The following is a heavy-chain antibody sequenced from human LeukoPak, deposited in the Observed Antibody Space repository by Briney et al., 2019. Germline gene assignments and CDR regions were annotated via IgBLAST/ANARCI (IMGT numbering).Heavy chain of an antibody. V-gene: IGHV3-33*01. J-gene: IGHJ3*02. Sequence: PGGSLRLSCAASGFTFNTYGMYWVRQAPGKGLEWVAFIWKDGNKKYYVESVKGRFTISRDNSKKTRYKKMNRLRNEDTAVYYCVSVIWRDGFSNTFDRWGQGTMVTVSS. CDR1: GFTFNTYG. CDR3: VSVIWRDGFSNTFDR. CDR2: IWKDGNKK. D-gene: IGHD3-3*01.